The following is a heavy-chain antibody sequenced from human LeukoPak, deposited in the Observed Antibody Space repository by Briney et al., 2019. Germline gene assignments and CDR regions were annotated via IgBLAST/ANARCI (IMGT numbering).Heavy chain of an antibody. J-gene: IGHJ3*02. CDR3: ARRGEDYGDYGGAFDI. CDR1: VGSFSGYY. Sequence: PSETLSLTCAVYVGSFSGYYWSWIRQPPGKGLEWIGEINHSGSTNYNPSLKSRVTISVDTSKNQFSLKLSSVTAADTAVYCCARRGEDYGDYGGAFDIWGQGTMVTVSS. CDR2: INHSGST. D-gene: IGHD4-17*01. V-gene: IGHV4-34*01.